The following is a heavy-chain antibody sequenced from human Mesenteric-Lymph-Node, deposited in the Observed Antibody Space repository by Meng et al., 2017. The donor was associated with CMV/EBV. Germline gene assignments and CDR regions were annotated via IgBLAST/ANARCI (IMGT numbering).Heavy chain of an antibody. CDR1: GSVVSASDS. V-gene: IGHV4-61*01. CDR2: IPYSRRS. J-gene: IGHJ5*02. Sequence: GSVVSASDSLGSIRPPPGNGLDWLSYIPYSRRSSYTPSLKSRVTISLDTSKNQFSLKLRSVTAADTAVYYCAKTNTIFGRGDWFDPWGQGTLVTVSS. D-gene: IGHD3-3*01. CDR3: AKTNTIFGRGDWFDP.